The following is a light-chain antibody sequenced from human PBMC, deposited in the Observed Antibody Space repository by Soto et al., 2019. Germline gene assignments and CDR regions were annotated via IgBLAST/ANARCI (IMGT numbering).Light chain of an antibody. V-gene: IGKV1-9*01. Sequence: DIQLTQSPSVLSASVGDTVTITCRASQALSNYLAWYQQKPGKAPDLLIYSASTLQSGVPSRFSGSGSGTEFSLTISSLQPDDFATYYCRQYSSHSTFGQGTKVDIK. CDR1: QALSNY. CDR3: RQYSSHST. CDR2: SAS. J-gene: IGKJ1*01.